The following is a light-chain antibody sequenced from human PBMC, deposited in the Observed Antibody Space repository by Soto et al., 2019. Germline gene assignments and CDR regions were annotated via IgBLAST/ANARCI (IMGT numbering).Light chain of an antibody. J-gene: IGLJ2*01. Sequence: QSVLTQPPSVSGAPGQRVTMSCTGSSSNIGADNDVHWYQQLPGTAPKLLIFLNTNRPSGVPDRFSGSKSGTSASLAITGLQAEDEADYYCQYYDSSLSAFVFGGGTKLTV. CDR2: LNT. V-gene: IGLV1-40*01. CDR1: SSNIGADND. CDR3: QYYDSSLSAFV.